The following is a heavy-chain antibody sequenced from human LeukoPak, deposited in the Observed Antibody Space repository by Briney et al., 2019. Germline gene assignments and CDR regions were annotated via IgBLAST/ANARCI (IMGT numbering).Heavy chain of an antibody. V-gene: IGHV4-34*01. J-gene: IGHJ4*02. CDR1: GGSFSGYY. Sequence: PSETLSLTCAVYGGSFSGYYWSWIRQPPGKGLEWIGEINHSGSTNYNPSLKSRVTISVDTSKNQFSLKLSSVTAADTAVYYCASLYYYDSSGYYDVDYWGQGTLVTVSS. CDR3: ASLYYYDSSGYYDVDY. CDR2: INHSGST. D-gene: IGHD3-22*01.